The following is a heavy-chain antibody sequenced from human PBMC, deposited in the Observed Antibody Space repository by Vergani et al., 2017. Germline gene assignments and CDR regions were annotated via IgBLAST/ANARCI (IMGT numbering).Heavy chain of an antibody. Sequence: EVQLVESGGGLVQPGRSLRLSCAASGFTFDDYAMHWVRQAPGKGLEWVSGISWNSGSIGYADSVKGRFTISRDNAKNSLYLQMNTLTVEDTAVYYCARAPGNDFWSGYYVDYWGQGTLVTVSS. CDR3: ARAPGNDFWSGYYVDY. V-gene: IGHV3-9*01. CDR1: GFTFDDYA. CDR2: ISWNSGSI. J-gene: IGHJ4*02. D-gene: IGHD3-3*01.